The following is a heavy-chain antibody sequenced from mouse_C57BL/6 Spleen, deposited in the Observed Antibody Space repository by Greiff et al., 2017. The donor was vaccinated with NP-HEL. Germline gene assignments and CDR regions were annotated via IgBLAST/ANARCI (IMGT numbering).Heavy chain of an antibody. CDR1: GYTFTSYG. CDR2: IYPRSGNT. CDR3: ARGKEGRVYFDY. V-gene: IGHV1-81*01. Sequence: VQLQESGAELARPGASVKLSCKASGYTFTSYGISWVKQRPGQGLEWIGEIYPRSGNTYYNEKFKGKATLTADKSSSTAYMELRSLTSEDSAVYVCARGKEGRVYFDYWGQGTTLTVSS. J-gene: IGHJ2*01. D-gene: IGHD3-3*01.